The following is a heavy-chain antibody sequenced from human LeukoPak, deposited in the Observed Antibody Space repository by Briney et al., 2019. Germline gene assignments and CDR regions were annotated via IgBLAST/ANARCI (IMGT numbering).Heavy chain of an antibody. J-gene: IGHJ4*02. Sequence: GGSLRLSCAASGFTFSSYAMSWVRQAPGKGLEWVSAISGSGGSTYYADSVKGRFTISRDNSKNTLYLQMNSLRAEDTAVYYCAKDQYDILTGRNYFDSWGQGTLVTVSS. V-gene: IGHV3-23*01. CDR1: GFTFSSYA. CDR2: ISGSGGST. CDR3: AKDQYDILTGRNYFDS. D-gene: IGHD3-9*01.